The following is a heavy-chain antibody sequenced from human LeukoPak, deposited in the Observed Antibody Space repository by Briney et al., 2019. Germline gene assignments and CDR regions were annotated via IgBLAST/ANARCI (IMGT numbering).Heavy chain of an antibody. J-gene: IGHJ4*02. CDR3: AKIGYYYDSSGYYYFDY. D-gene: IGHD3-22*01. V-gene: IGHV3-23*01. CDR1: GFTFSSYA. CDR2: ISGSGGST. Sequence: EAGGSLRLSCAASGFTFSSYAMSWVRQAPGKGLEWVSAISGSGGSTYYADSVKGRFTISRDNSKNMLYLQMNSLRAEDTAVYYCAKIGYYYDSSGYYYFDYWGQGTLVTVSS.